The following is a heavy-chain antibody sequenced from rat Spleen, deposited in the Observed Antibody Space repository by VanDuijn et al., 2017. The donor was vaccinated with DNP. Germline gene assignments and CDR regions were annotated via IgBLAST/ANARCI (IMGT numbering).Heavy chain of an antibody. CDR1: GFTFSNYG. D-gene: IGHD1-12*01. CDR3: TRHRTIMPYYYAMDA. V-gene: IGHV5S23*01. CDR2: ISYDGGST. J-gene: IGHJ4*01. Sequence: EVQLVESGGGLVQPGRSLKLSCAASGFTFSNYGMAWVRQAPKKGLEWVAYISYDGGSTYYRDYVKGRFTITRDNAQNTLYLQMNRLRSEDTDTYYCTRHRTIMPYYYAMDAWGQGASVTVSS.